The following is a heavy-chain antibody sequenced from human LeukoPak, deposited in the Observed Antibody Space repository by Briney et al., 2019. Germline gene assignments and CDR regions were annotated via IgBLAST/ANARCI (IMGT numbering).Heavy chain of an antibody. CDR1: GFTFSGHF. CDR3: ARELRMLD. D-gene: IGHD3-10*02. J-gene: IGHJ4*02. Sequence: GGSLRLSCSASGFTFSGHFMHWVRQAPGKGLEYVSSISVNGDKTLYAESVKGRFTISRDNAKNSLYLQMNSLRDEDTAVYYCARELRMLDWGQGTLVTVSS. V-gene: IGHV3-64*04. CDR2: ISVNGDKT.